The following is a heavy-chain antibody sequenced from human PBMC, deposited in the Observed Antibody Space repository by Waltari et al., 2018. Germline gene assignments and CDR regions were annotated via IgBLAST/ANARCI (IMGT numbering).Heavy chain of an antibody. V-gene: IGHV3-30*01. CDR2: ISYDGVNK. J-gene: IGHJ4*02. CDR3: ARKPNNIATAGVGGY. Sequence: QVQLVESGGGVVQPGRPLRLSCAASGFNFNASALHWVRQAPGKGLEWVALISYDGVNKYYADSVKGRFTISRDNSKNTLYLEMNSLRTEDTAVYYCARKPNNIATAGVGGYWGQGTLVTVSS. CDR1: GFNFNASA. D-gene: IGHD6-13*01.